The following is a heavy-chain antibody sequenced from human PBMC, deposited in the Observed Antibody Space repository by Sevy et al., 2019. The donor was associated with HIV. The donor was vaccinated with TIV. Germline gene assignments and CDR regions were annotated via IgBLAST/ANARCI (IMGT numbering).Heavy chain of an antibody. D-gene: IGHD6-13*01. J-gene: IGHJ4*02. V-gene: IGHV3-48*01. Sequence: WGSLRLSCAASGFTFSSFIMSWVRQAPGKGLEWISYIRRRSSTIYYADSVMGQFTISRDDAENSLSLQMNSLRAEDTAVYYCARVLRGRAAGTPYFDYWGQGTLVTVSS. CDR2: IRRRSSTI. CDR1: GFTFSSFI. CDR3: ARVLRGRAAGTPYFDY.